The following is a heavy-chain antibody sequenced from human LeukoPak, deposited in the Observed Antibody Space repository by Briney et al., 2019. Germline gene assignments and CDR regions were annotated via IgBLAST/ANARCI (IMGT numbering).Heavy chain of an antibody. CDR2: MYYTGLS. CDR3: ARGGGGSSTVTIYWFDS. V-gene: IGHV4-30-4*01. CDR1: GGSFSGYY. J-gene: IGHJ5*01. Sequence: SETLSLTCAVYGGSFSGYYWSWIRQPPGKGLERIGYMYYTGLSYYNPSLKSRVTISVDTSKNQFSLNLNSVTAADTAVYYCARGGGGSSTVTIYWFDSWGQGTLSPSPQ. D-gene: IGHD4-17*01.